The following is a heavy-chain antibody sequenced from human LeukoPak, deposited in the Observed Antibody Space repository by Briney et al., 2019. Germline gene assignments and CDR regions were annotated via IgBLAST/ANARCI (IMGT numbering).Heavy chain of an antibody. D-gene: IGHD2-15*01. J-gene: IGHJ4*02. CDR1: GFTFSSYA. CDR3: ARGVNTPPMYFDY. Sequence: GGSLRLSCAASGFTFSSYAMHWVRQAPGKGLEWVAVISYDGSNKYYADSVKGRFTISRDNSKSTLYLQMNSLRAEDTAVYYCARGVNTPPMYFDYWGQGTLVTVSS. CDR2: ISYDGSNK. V-gene: IGHV3-30*01.